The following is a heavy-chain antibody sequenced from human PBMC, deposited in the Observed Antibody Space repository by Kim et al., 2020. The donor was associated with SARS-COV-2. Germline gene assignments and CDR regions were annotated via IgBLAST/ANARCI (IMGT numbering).Heavy chain of an antibody. CDR2: ISDRGEKT. V-gene: IGHV3-23*01. J-gene: IGHJ6*02. Sequence: GGSLRLSCAASGFTFSSYAMTWVRQAPGKGLEWVSFISDRGEKTFYADSVMGRFSISRDNSRNTVYLQMNSLRVDDTALYYCAKGARVFGIDVWGQGTT. CDR1: GFTFSSYA. D-gene: IGHD6-13*01. CDR3: AKGARVFGIDV.